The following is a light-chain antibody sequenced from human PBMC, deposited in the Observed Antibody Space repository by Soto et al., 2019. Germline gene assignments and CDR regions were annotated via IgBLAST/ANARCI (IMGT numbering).Light chain of an antibody. CDR1: SSNIGAGYD. Sequence: QSVLTQPPSVSGAPGQRVTISCTGSSSNIGAGYDVHWYQHLPGTAPKLLIFSNNQRPSGVPDRFSGSKSGTSASLAISGLQPEDEADYYCAAWDDSLSWVFGGGTKLTVL. V-gene: IGLV1-40*01. CDR2: SNN. CDR3: AAWDDSLSWV. J-gene: IGLJ3*02.